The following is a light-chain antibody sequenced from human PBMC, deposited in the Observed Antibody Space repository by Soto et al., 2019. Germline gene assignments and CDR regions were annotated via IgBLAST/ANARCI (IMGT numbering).Light chain of an antibody. CDR2: GNN. V-gene: IGLV1-40*01. CDR1: SSNIGTSYD. Sequence: QSVLTQPPSVSGAPGQRVTISCTGSSSNIGTSYDVHWYQQFPGTAPKLLIFGNNNRPSGVPDRFSGSKSGTSASLAITGLQVEDEAYYYCCSYAGSYTFVFGIGTKLTVL. CDR3: CSYAGSYTFV. J-gene: IGLJ1*01.